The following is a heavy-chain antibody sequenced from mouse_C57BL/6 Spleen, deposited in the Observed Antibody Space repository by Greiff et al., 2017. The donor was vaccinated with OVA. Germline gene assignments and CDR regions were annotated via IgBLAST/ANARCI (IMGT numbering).Heavy chain of an antibody. CDR1: GFTFSDYY. V-gene: IGHV5-12*01. Sequence: EVQLVESGGGLVQPGGSLKLSCAASGFTFSDYYMYWVRQTPEKRLEWVAYISNGGGSTYYPDTVKGRFTISRDNAKNTLYLQMSRLKSEDTAMYYCARQKYDYDRAMDYWGQGTSVTVSS. CDR2: ISNGGGST. D-gene: IGHD2-4*01. CDR3: ARQKYDYDRAMDY. J-gene: IGHJ4*01.